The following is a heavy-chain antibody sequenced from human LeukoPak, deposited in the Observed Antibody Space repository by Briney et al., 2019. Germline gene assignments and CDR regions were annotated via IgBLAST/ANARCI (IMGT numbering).Heavy chain of an antibody. J-gene: IGHJ4*02. V-gene: IGHV1-69*05. Sequence: ASVKVSCKASGYTFTSYGISWVRQAPGQGLEWMGRIIPIFGTANYAQKFQGRVTITTDESTSTAYMELSSLRSEDTAVYYCARGHCSGGSCYFDYWGQGTLVTVSS. CDR2: IIPIFGTA. D-gene: IGHD2-15*01. CDR1: GYTFTSYG. CDR3: ARGHCSGGSCYFDY.